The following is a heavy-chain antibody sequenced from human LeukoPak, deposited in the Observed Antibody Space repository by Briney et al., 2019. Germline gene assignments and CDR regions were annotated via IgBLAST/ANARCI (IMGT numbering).Heavy chain of an antibody. D-gene: IGHD3-22*01. CDR3: ARSLAYYYDSSGYYFFDY. V-gene: IGHV4-38-2*02. CDR2: IYHSGRT. J-gene: IGHJ4*02. CDR1: DYSISTGYY. Sequence: PSETLSLTCTVSDYSISTGYYWGWIRQPPGKGLEWIGSIYHSGRTHYSPSLKSRVTISVDTSKNQFSLKLSSVTAADTAVYYCARSLAYYYDSSGYYFFDYWGQGTLVTVSS.